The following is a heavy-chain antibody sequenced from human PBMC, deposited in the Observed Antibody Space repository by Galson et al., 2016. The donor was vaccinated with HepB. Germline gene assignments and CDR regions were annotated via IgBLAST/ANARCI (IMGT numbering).Heavy chain of an antibody. Sequence: SETLSLTCTVSGGSINTDGSTNIYYWSWIRQSAGKGLEWIGRLYATGSTVYNPSIRSRVTMSIDTDKNQVYLRLTSVTAADTAVYYCARASTAPFDDWGQGILVTVSS. V-gene: IGHV4-4*07. CDR3: ARASTAPFDD. CDR2: LYATGST. D-gene: IGHD4-11*01. CDR1: GGSINTDGSTNIYY. J-gene: IGHJ4*02.